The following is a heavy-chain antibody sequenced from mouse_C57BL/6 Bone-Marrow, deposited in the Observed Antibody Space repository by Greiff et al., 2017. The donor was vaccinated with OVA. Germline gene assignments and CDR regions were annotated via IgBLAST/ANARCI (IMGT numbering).Heavy chain of an antibody. J-gene: IGHJ2*01. CDR3: ARRNWEGSFDY. V-gene: IGHV5-9*01. D-gene: IGHD4-1*01. CDR1: GFTFSSYT. CDR2: ISGGGGNT. Sequence: EVQGVESGGGLVKPGGSLKLSCAASGFTFSSYTMSWVRQTPEKRLEWVATISGGGGNTYYPDSVKGRFTISRDNAKNTLYLQMSSLRSEDTALYYCARRNWEGSFDYWGQGTTLTVSS.